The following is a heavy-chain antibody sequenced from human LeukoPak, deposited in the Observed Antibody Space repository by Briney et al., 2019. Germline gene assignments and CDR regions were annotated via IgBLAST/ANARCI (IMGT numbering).Heavy chain of an antibody. CDR3: ASRYATRDY. V-gene: IGHV4-59*11. CDR2: IYYSGST. Sequence: GSLRLSCEASGFTFSDPYMSWIRQAPGKGLEWIGYIYYSGSTNYNPSLKSRVTISVDTSKNQFSLKLSSVTAADTAVYYCASRYATRDYWGQGTLVTVSS. CDR1: GFTFSDPY. J-gene: IGHJ4*02. D-gene: IGHD2-8*01.